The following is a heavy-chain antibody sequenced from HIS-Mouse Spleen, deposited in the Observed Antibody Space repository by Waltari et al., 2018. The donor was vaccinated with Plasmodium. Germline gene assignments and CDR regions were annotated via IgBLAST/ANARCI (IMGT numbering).Heavy chain of an antibody. Sequence: QVQLQQWGAGLLKPSETLSLTCAVYGGSFSGYYWSWIRQPPGKGLEWIGEINHSGSTNYNPSLKRRVTISVDTSKNQLSLKLSSVTAADTAVYYCARAYQVGTYFDYWGQGTLVTVSS. J-gene: IGHJ4*02. CDR2: INHSGST. D-gene: IGHD2-2*01. CDR1: GGSFSGYY. CDR3: ARAYQVGTYFDY. V-gene: IGHV4-34*01.